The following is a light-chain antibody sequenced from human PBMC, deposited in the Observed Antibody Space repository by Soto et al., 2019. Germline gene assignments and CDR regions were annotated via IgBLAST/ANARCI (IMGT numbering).Light chain of an antibody. CDR3: QQYGSSRRT. CDR2: GAS. J-gene: IGKJ1*01. CDR1: QSVSSSY. Sequence: EIVLTRSPGILSLSPGERATLSCRASQSVSSSYLAWYQQKPGQAPRLLIYGASSRATGIPDRFSGSGSGTDFTLTISRLEPEDFAVYYCQQYGSSRRTFGQGTKVDIK. V-gene: IGKV3-20*01.